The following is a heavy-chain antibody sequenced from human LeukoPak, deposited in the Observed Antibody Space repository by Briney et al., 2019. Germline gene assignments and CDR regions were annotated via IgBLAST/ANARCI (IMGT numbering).Heavy chain of an antibody. CDR1: GFTFGDYA. J-gene: IGHJ4*02. CDR3: TSGLYYDSWSDLFDY. D-gene: IGHD3-3*01. V-gene: IGHV3-49*04. Sequence: GGSLRLSCTASGFTFGDYAMSWVRQAPGKGPDWVGFIRRKANGGTTEYAASVKGRFTISRDDSKSIAYLQMNSLKTEHTAVYYCTSGLYYDSWSDLFDYWGQGTLVTVSS. CDR2: IRRKANGGTT.